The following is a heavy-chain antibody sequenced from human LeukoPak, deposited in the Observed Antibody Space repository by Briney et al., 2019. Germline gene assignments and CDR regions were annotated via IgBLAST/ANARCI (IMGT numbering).Heavy chain of an antibody. CDR1: GFTFSNAW. D-gene: IGHD2-8*01. Sequence: GSLRLSCAASGFTFSNAWMSWVRRAPGKGLEWIGGSTYYNPSLKSRVTISVDTSKNQFSLKLSSVTAADTAVYYCARSETDCTNGVCYSGSDCFDPWGQGTLVTVSS. CDR3: ARSETDCTNGVCYSGSDCFDP. CDR2: GST. J-gene: IGHJ5*02. V-gene: IGHV4-4*02.